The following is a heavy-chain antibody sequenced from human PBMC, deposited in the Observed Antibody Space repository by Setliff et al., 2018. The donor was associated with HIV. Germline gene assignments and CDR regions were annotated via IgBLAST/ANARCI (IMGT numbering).Heavy chain of an antibody. D-gene: IGHD6-19*01. CDR3: ARSYSSGWYGPPGAFDI. V-gene: IGHV1-69*05. CDR1: GGTFSSYA. CDR2: TIPIFGTA. Sequence: SVKVSCKASGGTFSSYAISWVRQAPGQGLEWMGGTIPIFGTANYAQKFQGRVTITTDESTSTAYMELSSLRSEDTAVYYCARSYSSGWYGPPGAFDIWGQGTMVTVSS. J-gene: IGHJ3*02.